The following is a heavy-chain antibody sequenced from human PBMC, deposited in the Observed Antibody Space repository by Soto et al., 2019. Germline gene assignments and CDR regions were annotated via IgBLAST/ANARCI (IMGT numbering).Heavy chain of an antibody. J-gene: IGHJ6*02. D-gene: IGHD1-26*01. Sequence: SETLSLTCTVSGGSISSSSYYWGWIRQPPGKGLEWIGSIYYSGSTYYNPSLKSRVTISVDTSKNQFSLKLSSVTAADTAVYYCASGSSYYYYYGMDVWGQGTTVT. CDR3: ASGSSYYYYYGMDV. V-gene: IGHV4-39*01. CDR2: IYYSGST. CDR1: GGSISSSSYY.